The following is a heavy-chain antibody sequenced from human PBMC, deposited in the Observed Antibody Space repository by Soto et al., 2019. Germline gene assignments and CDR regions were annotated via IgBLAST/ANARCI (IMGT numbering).Heavy chain of an antibody. CDR3: ASVGDSGSYSYWWFAP. CDR1: GGSISSGGNS. CDR2: IYHSGST. V-gene: IGHV4-30-2*01. D-gene: IGHD3-10*01. J-gene: IGHJ5*02. Sequence: QLQLQESGSGLVKPSQTLSLTCAVSGGSISSGGNSWSWIRQPPGKGLEWIGYIYHSGSTYYNPTLKGRVTISVDRSKTQFSLKLSSVTAADTAVYYCASVGDSGSYSYWWFAPWGQGTRVTVSS.